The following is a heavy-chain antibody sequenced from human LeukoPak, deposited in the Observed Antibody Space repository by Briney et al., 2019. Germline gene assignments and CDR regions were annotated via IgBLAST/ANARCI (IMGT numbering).Heavy chain of an antibody. J-gene: IGHJ3*02. CDR3: VRDGAPRWAFDI. CDR1: GFNFSTCW. D-gene: IGHD4-23*01. Sequence: PGGSLRLSCAASGFNFSTCWMSWVRQAPGRGLEWVANIKQDGTEKNYVDSVKGRFTISRDNAKNSSYLQMDSLRDEDTAVYYCVRDGAPRWAFDIWGQGTLVSVSS. CDR2: IKQDGTEK. V-gene: IGHV3-7*01.